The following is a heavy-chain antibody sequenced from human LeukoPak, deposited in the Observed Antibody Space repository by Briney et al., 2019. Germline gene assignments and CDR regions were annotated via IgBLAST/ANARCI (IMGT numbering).Heavy chain of an antibody. CDR2: IYFSGST. Sequence: SETLSLTCTVSGDSVGTGNYCWSWIRQPPGQGLEWIGYIYFSGSTNYNTSLKSRVTISVDTSKNQFSLLLTSVTAADTAVYYCAGENLTFLVELWGRGTLVTVSS. CDR1: GDSVGTGNYC. CDR3: AGENLTFLVEL. J-gene: IGHJ2*01. V-gene: IGHV4-61*01.